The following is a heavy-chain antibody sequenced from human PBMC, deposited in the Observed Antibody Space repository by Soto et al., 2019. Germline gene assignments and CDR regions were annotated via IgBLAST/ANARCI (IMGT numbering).Heavy chain of an antibody. Sequence: EVQLVESGGGLVKPGGSLRLSCAASGFTFNAAWLNWVRQSPGKGLEWVGRIKSKKDGETSDYAAPVKGRFTVSRDDSKNTLYLQMSSLKTEDTAVYYCTTDGAQYDSDGDYYEGRNWGQETLVTVSS. J-gene: IGHJ4*02. CDR3: TTDGAQYDSDGDYYEGRN. V-gene: IGHV3-15*07. CDR1: GFTFNAAW. CDR2: IKSKKDGETS. D-gene: IGHD3-22*01.